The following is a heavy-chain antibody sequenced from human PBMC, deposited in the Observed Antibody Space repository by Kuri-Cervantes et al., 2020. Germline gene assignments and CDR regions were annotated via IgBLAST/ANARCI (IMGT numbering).Heavy chain of an antibody. CDR2: IYYSGST. Sequence: SETLSLTCTVSGDSISSSSYYWGWIRQPPGKGLEWIGSIYYSGSTYYNPSLKSRVTISVDTSKNQFSLKLSSVTAADTAVYYCARHRLEWGSGSRYYYGMDVWGQGTTVTVSS. D-gene: IGHD3-10*01. J-gene: IGHJ6*02. V-gene: IGHV4-39*01. CDR1: GDSISSSSYY. CDR3: ARHRLEWGSGSRYYYGMDV.